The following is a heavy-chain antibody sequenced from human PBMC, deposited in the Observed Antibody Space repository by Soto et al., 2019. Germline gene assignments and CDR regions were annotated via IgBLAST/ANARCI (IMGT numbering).Heavy chain of an antibody. Sequence: QMQLVQSGPEVKKPGTSVKVSCKASGFTFSSSVLQWVRQARGQRLEWIGWIVVDSGDTNYAQKFQERVTITRDMSTSTAYMEMGSLSSEDTAVYYCAADQCSSYSCSYYYYYGMDVWGQGTTVTVSS. CDR3: AADQCSSYSCSYYYYYGMDV. D-gene: IGHD2-2*01. V-gene: IGHV1-58*01. J-gene: IGHJ6*02. CDR2: IVVDSGDT. CDR1: GFTFSSSV.